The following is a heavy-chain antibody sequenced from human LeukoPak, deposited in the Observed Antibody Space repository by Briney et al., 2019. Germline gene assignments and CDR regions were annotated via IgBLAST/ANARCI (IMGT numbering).Heavy chain of an antibody. V-gene: IGHV3-64*01. D-gene: IGHD1-26*01. J-gene: IGHJ6*03. CDR1: GFTFSSYA. CDR3: AKGVEGGSYYGYYYYMDV. CDR2: INSNGGTT. Sequence: GGSLRLSCAASGFTFSSYAMYWVRQAPGKGLEYVSAINSNGGTTYYANSVKGRFIISRDNSKNTLYLQMNSLRAEDTAVYYCAKGVEGGSYYGYYYYMDVWGKGTTVTISS.